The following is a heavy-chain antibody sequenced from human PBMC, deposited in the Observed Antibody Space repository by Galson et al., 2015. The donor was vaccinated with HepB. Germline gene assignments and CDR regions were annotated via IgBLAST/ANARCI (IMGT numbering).Heavy chain of an antibody. D-gene: IGHD3-10*01. Sequence: SLRLSCAASGFTFTSYVMSWVRQAPGKGLEWVSHITGSGGRTYYADSVKGRFTISRDNSKNTLYLQMSNLRAEDTALYYCAKTEPYYGSGTYMDYYFYYMDAWGKGTTVAVTS. CDR3: AKTEPYYGSGTYMDYYFYYMDA. CDR1: GFTFTSYV. CDR2: ITGSGGRT. J-gene: IGHJ6*03. V-gene: IGHV3-23*01.